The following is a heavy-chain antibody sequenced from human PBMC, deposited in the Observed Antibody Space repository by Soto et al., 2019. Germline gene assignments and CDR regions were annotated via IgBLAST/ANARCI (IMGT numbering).Heavy chain of an antibody. J-gene: IGHJ4*02. Sequence: QVQLQESGPGLVKPSETLSLTCTVSGDSVSSKSYYWNWIRQPLGKEPEWSGYLYYSGSTNYNPSRKHLAAVSLDTSTNHPSPNLNALTATDTAVYYCARGNRRQWLPQNFDSWGQGILVIVSS. D-gene: IGHD6-19*01. CDR3: ARGNRRQWLPQNFDS. CDR1: GDSVSSKSYY. CDR2: LYYSGST. V-gene: IGHV4-61*03.